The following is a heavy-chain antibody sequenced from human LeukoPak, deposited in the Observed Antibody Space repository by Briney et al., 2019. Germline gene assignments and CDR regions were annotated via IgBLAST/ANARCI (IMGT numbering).Heavy chain of an antibody. CDR3: AKDLRHIVAVPAAIGY. CDR2: ISGSGGST. V-gene: IGHV3-23*01. J-gene: IGHJ4*02. CDR1: GFTFSSYA. D-gene: IGHD2-2*01. Sequence: PGGSLRLSCAASGFTFSSYAMSWVRQAPGKGLEWVSAISGSGGSTYYADSVKGRFTISRDNSKNTLYLQMNSLRAEDTAVYYCAKDLRHIVAVPAAIGYWGQGTLVTVSS.